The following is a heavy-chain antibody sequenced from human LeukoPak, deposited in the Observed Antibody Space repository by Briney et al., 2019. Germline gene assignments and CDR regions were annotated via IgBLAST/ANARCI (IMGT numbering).Heavy chain of an antibody. D-gene: IGHD3-9*01. CDR3: AKGVRYLDWWILDY. CDR1: GFTFSDYA. CDR2: ISGSDYA. V-gene: IGHV3-23*01. Sequence: GGSLRLSCAASGFTFSDYAMGWVRQAPGKGLEWVSGISGSDYAYYTNSVKGRFTISRDNSKNTLYLQMNTLRAEDTAVYYCAKGVRYLDWWILDYWGQGTLVPVSS. J-gene: IGHJ4*02.